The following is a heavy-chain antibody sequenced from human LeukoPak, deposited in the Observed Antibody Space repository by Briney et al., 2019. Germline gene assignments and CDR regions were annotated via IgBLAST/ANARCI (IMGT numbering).Heavy chain of an antibody. CDR1: GDTFSSYG. D-gene: IGHD3-10*01. V-gene: IGHV1-69*05. Sequence: SVKVSCKASGDTFSSYGISWVRQAPGQGLQWMAGVIPSSGTPHYAQNFQGRVTITTDESTSTAYMELSSLRSDDTAVYFCARDRGAFDIWGQGTMLTVSS. J-gene: IGHJ3*02. CDR3: ARDRGAFDI. CDR2: VIPSSGTP.